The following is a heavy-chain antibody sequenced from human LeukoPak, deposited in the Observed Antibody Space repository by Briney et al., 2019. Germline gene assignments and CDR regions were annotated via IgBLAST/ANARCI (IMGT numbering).Heavy chain of an antibody. V-gene: IGHV3-30*02. CDR3: AKDRKYCSSTSCYPRALYY. J-gene: IGHJ4*02. Sequence: GGSLRLSCAASGFTFSSYGMHWVRQAPGKGLEWVAFIRYDGSNKYYADSVKGRFTISRDNSKNTLYLQMNSLRAEDTAVYYCAKDRKYCSSTSCYPRALYYWGQGTLVTVSS. CDR1: GFTFSSYG. CDR2: IRYDGSNK. D-gene: IGHD2-2*01.